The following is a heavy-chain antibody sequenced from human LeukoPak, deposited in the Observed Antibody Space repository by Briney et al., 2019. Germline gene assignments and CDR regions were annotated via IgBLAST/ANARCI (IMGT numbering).Heavy chain of an antibody. D-gene: IGHD3-22*01. CDR1: GYSFTSYR. CDR3: ARLYYYDSSGYYSPYWYFDL. J-gene: IGHJ2*01. V-gene: IGHV5-10-1*01. Sequence: GVSLNISCQGSGYSFTSYRISWVRQMPGKGLEWTGSMDPSDSYSNYSPSFQGHVTISVDKSISTAYLHWSSLKASDTAMYYCARLYYYDSSGYYSPYWYFDLWGRGTLVTVSS. CDR2: MDPSDSYS.